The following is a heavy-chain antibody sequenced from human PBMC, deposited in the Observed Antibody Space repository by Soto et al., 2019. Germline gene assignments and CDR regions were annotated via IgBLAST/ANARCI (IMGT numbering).Heavy chain of an antibody. V-gene: IGHV4-59*01. CDR2: IYYSGST. J-gene: IGHJ5*02. CDR3: ASLGPPRCCSGGSCYRWGMNNWFDP. CDR1: GGSISSYY. Sequence: PSETLSLTCTVSGGSISSYYWSWIRQPPGRGLEWIGYIYYSGSTNYNPSLKSRVTISVDTSKNQFSLKLSSVTAADTAVYYCASLGPPRCCSGGSCYRWGMNNWFDPWGEGTLVTVSS. D-gene: IGHD2-15*01.